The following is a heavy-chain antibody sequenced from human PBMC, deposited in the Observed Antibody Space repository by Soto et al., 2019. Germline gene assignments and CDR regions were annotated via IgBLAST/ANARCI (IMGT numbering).Heavy chain of an antibody. CDR2: MNPNSGNT. V-gene: IGHV1-8*02. D-gene: IGHD3-22*01. J-gene: IGHJ5*02. CDR1: GGTFSSYA. Sequence: VKVSCKASGGTFSSYAISWVQQATGQELEWMGWMNPNSGNTGYAQKFQGRVTMTRNTSISTAYMELSSLRSEDTAVYYCARGGHPDYYDSSGYYYPHWFDPWGQGTLVTVSS. CDR3: ARGGHPDYYDSSGYYYPHWFDP.